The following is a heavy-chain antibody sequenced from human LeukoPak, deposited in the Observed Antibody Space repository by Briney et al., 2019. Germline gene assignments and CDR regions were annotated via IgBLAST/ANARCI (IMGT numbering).Heavy chain of an antibody. J-gene: IGHJ4*02. Sequence: GGSLRLSCAASGFTFSSYWMSRVRQAPGKGLEWVANIKQDGSEKYYVDSVKGRFTISRDNAKNSLYLQMNSLRAEDTAVYYCARDRGYSYGFSQYYFDYWGQGTLVTVSS. CDR2: IKQDGSEK. D-gene: IGHD5-18*01. CDR3: ARDRGYSYGFSQYYFDY. V-gene: IGHV3-7*01. CDR1: GFTFSSYW.